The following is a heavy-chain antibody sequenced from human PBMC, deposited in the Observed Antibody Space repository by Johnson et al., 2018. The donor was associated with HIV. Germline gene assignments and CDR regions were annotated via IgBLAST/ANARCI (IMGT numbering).Heavy chain of an antibody. Sequence: EVQLVESGGGLVQPGGSLRLSCTASGFTFDDYAMHWVRQAPGKGLEWVSGISWNSDTLVYADSVKGRFTISRDNADNSLHLQMNSLRAEDTAVYYCASVLAAAAMGAFDIWGQGTMVTVSS. CDR3: ASVLAAAAMGAFDI. J-gene: IGHJ3*02. V-gene: IGHV3-9*01. CDR1: GFTFDDYA. CDR2: ISWNSDTL. D-gene: IGHD6-13*01.